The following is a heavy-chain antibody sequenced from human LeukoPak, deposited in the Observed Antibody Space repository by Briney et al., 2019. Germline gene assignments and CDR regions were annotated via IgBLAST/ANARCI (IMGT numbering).Heavy chain of an antibody. V-gene: IGHV3-23*01. D-gene: IGHD3-22*01. CDR2: ISCSGGST. J-gene: IGHJ4*02. CDR3: AKVSTMIVVVGGYFDY. Sequence: PGGSLRLSCAASGFTFSSYAISWVRQAPGKGLEWVSAISCSGGSTYYADSVKGRFTISRDNSKNTLYLQMNSLRAEDTAVYYCAKVSTMIVVVGGYFDYWGQGTLVTVSS. CDR1: GFTFSSYA.